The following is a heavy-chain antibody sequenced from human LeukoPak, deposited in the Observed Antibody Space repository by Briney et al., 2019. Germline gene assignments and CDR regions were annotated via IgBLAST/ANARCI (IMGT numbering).Heavy chain of an antibody. CDR1: GGTFSSYA. CDR3: ASDLWGVGPSLVGYYFDH. D-gene: IGHD1-26*01. J-gene: IGHJ4*02. CDR2: IIPIFGTA. V-gene: IGHV1-69*05. Sequence: SVKVSCKASGGTFSSYAISWVRQAPGQGLEWMGRIIPIFGTANYAQKFQGRVTITTDESTSTAYMELSRLRPDDTAVYYCASDLWGVGPSLVGYYFDHWGQGTRVTVSS.